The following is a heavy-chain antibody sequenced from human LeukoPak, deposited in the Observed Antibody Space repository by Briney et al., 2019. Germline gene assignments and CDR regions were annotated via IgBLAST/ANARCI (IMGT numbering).Heavy chain of an antibody. CDR1: GFTLSSYS. J-gene: IGHJ4*02. CDR3: ARGDYSSGWSLEY. Sequence: GGSLRLSCAAPGFTLSSYSLNWVRQAAGKGLEWVSSISSSSTYIYSADSVKGRFTISRDSAKNSLFLQMNSLRVEDTGIYYCARGDYSSGWSLEYWGQGTLVIVSS. V-gene: IGHV3-21*01. CDR2: ISSSSTYI. D-gene: IGHD6-19*01.